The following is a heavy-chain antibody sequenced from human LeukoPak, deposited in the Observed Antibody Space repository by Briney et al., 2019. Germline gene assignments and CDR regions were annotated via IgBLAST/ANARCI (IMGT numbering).Heavy chain of an antibody. D-gene: IGHD3-3*01. CDR2: ISGDGGDT. CDR1: GFPFGDLA. CDR3: AKDEWFIYRADFSLDY. J-gene: IGHJ4*02. Sequence: GGPLRLSCAASGFPFGDLAMPGARQAPGKGLEWVSLISGDGGDTYYADCVKGRFTISRDNSKNSLYLQMNSLRAQDSALYYCAKDEWFIYRADFSLDYWGQGTLVTVSS. V-gene: IGHV3-43*02.